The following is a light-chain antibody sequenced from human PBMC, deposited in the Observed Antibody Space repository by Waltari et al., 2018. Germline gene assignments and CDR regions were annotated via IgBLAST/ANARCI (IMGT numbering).Light chain of an antibody. Sequence: AIQMTQSPSSLSASVGDRFTITCRASQYIRNDIGWYQQRPGRAPKLLIYGASYLHSGVPSRFSGSGSGTFFTLIISSLQPEDFATYYCLQDYSYPRTFGQGTKVDIK. CDR2: GAS. J-gene: IGKJ1*01. CDR1: QYIRND. V-gene: IGKV1-6*01. CDR3: LQDYSYPRT.